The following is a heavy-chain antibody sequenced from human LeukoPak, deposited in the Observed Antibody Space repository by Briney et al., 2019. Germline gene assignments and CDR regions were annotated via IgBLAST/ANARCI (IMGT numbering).Heavy chain of an antibody. V-gene: IGHV3-23*01. J-gene: IGHJ4*02. CDR2: ISGSGGST. CDR1: GFSVSLYG. Sequence: GGSLRLSCGACGFSVSLYGMHWVREAPGKGVEWVSAISGSGGSTYYGDSVKGRFTISRDNSKNTLYLQMNSLRAEDTPVYYCAKDLNPQYYYASSGYYYWDDYWGQGTLVTVSS. CDR3: AKDLNPQYYYASSGYYYWDDY. D-gene: IGHD3-22*01.